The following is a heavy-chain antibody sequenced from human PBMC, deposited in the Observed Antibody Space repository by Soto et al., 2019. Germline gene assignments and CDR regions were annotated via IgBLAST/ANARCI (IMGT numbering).Heavy chain of an antibody. V-gene: IGHV4-39*01. Sequence: PSETLSLTCAVSGGSISGSYYYWGWLRQSPGKGPEWIGSVFYTGFTSYNPSLESRVSVSVDTSKNQFSLKVSGVSAADTAVYYCARDPKTSGGQHWAFNYFDSWGQGTLVTVSS. D-gene: IGHD7-27*01. CDR2: VFYTGFT. J-gene: IGHJ4*02. CDR3: ARDPKTSGGQHWAFNYFDS. CDR1: GGSISGSYYY.